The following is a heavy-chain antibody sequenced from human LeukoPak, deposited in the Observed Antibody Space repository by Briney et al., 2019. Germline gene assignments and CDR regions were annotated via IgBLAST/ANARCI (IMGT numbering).Heavy chain of an antibody. CDR3: ARSMVRGVVPYYGMDV. J-gene: IGHJ6*04. V-gene: IGHV1-2*04. Sequence: ASVNVSCKASGYTFTGYYMHWVRQAPGQGLEWMGWINPNSGGPNYAQKFQGWVTMTRDTSISTAYMELSRLRSDDTAVYYRARSMVRGVVPYYGMDVWGKGTTVTVSS. D-gene: IGHD3-10*01. CDR1: GYTFTGYY. CDR2: INPNSGGP.